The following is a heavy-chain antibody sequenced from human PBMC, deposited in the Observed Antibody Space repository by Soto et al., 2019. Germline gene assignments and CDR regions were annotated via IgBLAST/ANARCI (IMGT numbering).Heavy chain of an antibody. J-gene: IGHJ6*02. V-gene: IGHV4-59*01. D-gene: IGHD5-18*01. CDR1: GGSFSGYY. CDR3: ARDDTAMTGYYYYGMDV. Sequence: PSETLSLTCAVYGGSFSGYYWSWIRQPPGKGLEWIGYIYYSGSTNYNPSLKSRVTISVDTSKNQFSLKLSSVTAADTAVYYCARDDTAMTGYYYYGMDVWGQGTTVTVSS. CDR2: IYYSGST.